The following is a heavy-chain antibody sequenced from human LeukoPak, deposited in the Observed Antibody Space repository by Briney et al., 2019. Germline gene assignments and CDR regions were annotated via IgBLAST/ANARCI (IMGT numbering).Heavy chain of an antibody. J-gene: IGHJ4*02. CDR2: IYYSGST. CDR1: GGSISSGDYY. CDR3: ARGYGEDRRITIVRGVYPLLDY. Sequence: PSQTLSLTCTVSGGSISSGDYYWSWIRQPPGKGLEWIGYIYYSGSTYYNPSLKSRVTISVDTSKNQFSLKLSSVTAADTAVYYCARGYGEDRRITIVRGVYPLLDYWGQGTLVTVSS. D-gene: IGHD3-10*01. V-gene: IGHV4-30-4*01.